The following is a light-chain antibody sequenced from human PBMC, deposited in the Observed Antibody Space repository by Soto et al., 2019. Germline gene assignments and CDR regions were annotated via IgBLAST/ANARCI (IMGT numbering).Light chain of an antibody. V-gene: IGLV2-11*01. CDR3: CSDAGSYTYG. CDR1: SSDVGGYNY. Sequence: QSVLTQPRSVSGSPGQSVTISCTGTSSDVGGYNYVPWYHQHLGKAFKLMIYDVSTRPSGVPVLFSASKSCNTATLTLFGLQAEDEADYYCCSDAGSYTYGFXTGTKVTVL. CDR2: DVS. J-gene: IGLJ1*01.